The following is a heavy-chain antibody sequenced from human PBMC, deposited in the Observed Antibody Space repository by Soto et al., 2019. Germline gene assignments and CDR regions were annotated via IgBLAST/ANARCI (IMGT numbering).Heavy chain of an antibody. J-gene: IGHJ4*02. CDR3: ARSLSRCFDY. CDR2: IYYSGST. CDR1: GGSISSGGYY. Sequence: SETMSLTCTVSGGSISSGGYYWSWIRQHPGKGLEWIGYIYYSGSTYYNPSLKSRVTISVDTSKNQFSLKLSSVTAADTAVYYCARSLSRCFDYWGQGTLVTVSS. D-gene: IGHD4-17*01. V-gene: IGHV4-31*03.